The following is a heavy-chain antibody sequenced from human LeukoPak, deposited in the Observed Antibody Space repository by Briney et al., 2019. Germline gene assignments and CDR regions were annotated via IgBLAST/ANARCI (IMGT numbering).Heavy chain of an antibody. Sequence: SETLSLTCTVSGYSISSGYYWGWIRQPPVKGLEWIGSIYHSGSTYYNPSLKSRVTISVDTSKNQFSLKLSSVTAADTAVYYCARDYGTGTLASSITFDYWGQGTLVTVSS. CDR3: ARDYGTGTLASSITFDY. V-gene: IGHV4-38-2*02. D-gene: IGHD3-10*01. CDR2: IYHSGST. CDR1: GYSISSGYY. J-gene: IGHJ4*02.